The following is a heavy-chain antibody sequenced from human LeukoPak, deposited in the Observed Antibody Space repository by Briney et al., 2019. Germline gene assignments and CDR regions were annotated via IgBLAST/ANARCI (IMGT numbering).Heavy chain of an antibody. D-gene: IGHD6-13*01. V-gene: IGHV3-30*02. Sequence: GGSLRLSCAASGFTSSSYGMHWVRQAPGRGLEWVAFIRYDGSNKYYADSVKGRFTISRDNSKNTLYLQMNSLRAEDTAVYYCAIAAAGAFNLDYWGQGTLVTVSS. CDR3: AIAAAGAFNLDY. CDR2: IRYDGSNK. CDR1: GFTSSSYG. J-gene: IGHJ4*02.